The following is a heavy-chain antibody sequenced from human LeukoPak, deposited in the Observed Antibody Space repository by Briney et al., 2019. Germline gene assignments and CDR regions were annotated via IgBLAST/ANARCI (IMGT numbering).Heavy chain of an antibody. Sequence: GGSLRLSCAASGFSFNNYAMVWVRQTPGKGLEWVSVISAGNDIVYADSVKGRFTISRDNSGNTLFLQMNSLRVEDTAVYYCAKDQGSGHGAYTWGTFDYWGPETLVTVFS. D-gene: IGHD3-16*01. J-gene: IGHJ4*01. CDR2: ISAGNDI. V-gene: IGHV3-23*01. CDR3: AKDQGSGHGAYTWGTFDY. CDR1: GFSFNNYA.